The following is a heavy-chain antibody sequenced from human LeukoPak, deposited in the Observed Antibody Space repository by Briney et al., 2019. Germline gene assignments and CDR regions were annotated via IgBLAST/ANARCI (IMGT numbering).Heavy chain of an antibody. V-gene: IGHV3-23*01. J-gene: IGHJ6*03. Sequence: GGSLRLSCAASGLTFSIYAMSWVRQAPGKGLEWVSTISGSGSNTYYADSVKGRFTISRDNSKNTLYLQMNSLRAEDTAVYYCAKNYGSGAPYYYYYMDVWGTGTTVTVSS. CDR2: ISGSGSNT. CDR1: GLTFSIYA. D-gene: IGHD3-10*01. CDR3: AKNYGSGAPYYYYYMDV.